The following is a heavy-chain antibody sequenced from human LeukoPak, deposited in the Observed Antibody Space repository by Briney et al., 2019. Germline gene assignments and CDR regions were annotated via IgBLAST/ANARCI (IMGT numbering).Heavy chain of an antibody. J-gene: IGHJ4*02. Sequence: GGSLRLSCAASGFTFSSYGTHWVRRAPGKGLEWVAFIRYDGSNKYYADSVKGRFTISRDNSKNTLYLQMNSLRAEDTAVYYCANAYCGGDCYFLWYWGQGTLVTVSS. CDR2: IRYDGSNK. D-gene: IGHD2-21*01. CDR1: GFTFSSYG. V-gene: IGHV3-30*02. CDR3: ANAYCGGDCYFLWY.